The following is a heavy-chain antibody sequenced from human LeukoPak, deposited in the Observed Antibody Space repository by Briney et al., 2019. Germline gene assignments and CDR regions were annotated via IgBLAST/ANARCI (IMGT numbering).Heavy chain of an antibody. CDR2: FDPEDGET. Sequence: ASVKVSCKVSGYTLTELSMHWVRQAPGKGLEWMGGFDPEDGETIYAQKFQGRVTMTEDTSTDTAYMELSSLRSDDTAVYYCARVKDPSTYYYDSSGYGGEFDPWGQGTLVTVSS. J-gene: IGHJ5*02. V-gene: IGHV1-24*01. CDR3: ARVKDPSTYYYDSSGYGGEFDP. D-gene: IGHD3-22*01. CDR1: GYTLTELS.